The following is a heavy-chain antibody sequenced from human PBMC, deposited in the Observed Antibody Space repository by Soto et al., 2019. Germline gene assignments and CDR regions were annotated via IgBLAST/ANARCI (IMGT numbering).Heavy chain of an antibody. V-gene: IGHV3-7*05. D-gene: IGHD1-26*01. CDR3: ARGGSHSSDS. CDR2: IKEDGSET. J-gene: IGHJ4*02. CDR1: GFTFSAFW. Sequence: EVQLVESGGNLVQPGGSLRLSCAASGFTFSAFWMSWVRRAPGRGLEWVANIKEDGSETYYVDSVEGRFTISRDNAKKSLYLQMNGLRAEDTALYYCARGGSHSSDSWGQGALVTVSS.